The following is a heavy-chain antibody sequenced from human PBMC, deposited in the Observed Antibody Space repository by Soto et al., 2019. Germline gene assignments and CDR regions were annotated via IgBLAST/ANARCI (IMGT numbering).Heavy chain of an antibody. D-gene: IGHD2-2*01. CDR3: ARSQGSSTSLDIYYYYYYGMDV. V-gene: IGHV1-69*01. CDR2: IIPISGTA. J-gene: IGHJ6*02. Sequence: QVQLVQSGAEVKKPGSSVKVSCKASGGTFSSYAISWVRQAPGQGLEWMGGIIPISGTANYAQKFQGRVTSTADDSTSTAYMELSSLRSEDTAVYYCARSQGSSTSLDIYYYYYYGMDVWGQGTTVTVSS. CDR1: GGTFSSYA.